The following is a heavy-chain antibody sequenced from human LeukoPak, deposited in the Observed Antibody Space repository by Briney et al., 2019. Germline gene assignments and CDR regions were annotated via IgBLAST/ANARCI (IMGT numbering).Heavy chain of an antibody. V-gene: IGHV1-2*02. Sequence: ASVKVSCKASGYTFTGDFIHWVRQAPGQGLEWMGWTNSDSGGTNYARKFQGRVTMTRDTSISTAYMELSSLRSDDTAVFYCARGNIATRRGENWFDPWGQGTLVTVSS. CDR2: TNSDSGGT. D-gene: IGHD6-6*01. J-gene: IGHJ5*02. CDR3: ARGNIATRRGENWFDP. CDR1: GYTFTGDF.